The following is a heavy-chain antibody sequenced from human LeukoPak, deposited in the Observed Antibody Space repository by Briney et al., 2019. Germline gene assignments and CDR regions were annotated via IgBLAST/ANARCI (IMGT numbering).Heavy chain of an antibody. Sequence: SVKVSCKASGGFFSSYVISWVRQAPGQGLEWMGEIIPVFGTANYAQKLQDRVTITADESTSTAYMELSSLRSEDTAVYYCARADTAMPNGAFDIWGQGTMVTVSS. CDR3: ARADTAMPNGAFDI. V-gene: IGHV1-69*13. CDR1: GGFFSSYV. CDR2: IIPVFGTA. J-gene: IGHJ3*02. D-gene: IGHD5-18*01.